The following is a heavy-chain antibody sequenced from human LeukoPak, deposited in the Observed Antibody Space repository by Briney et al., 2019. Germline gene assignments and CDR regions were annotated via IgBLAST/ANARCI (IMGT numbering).Heavy chain of an antibody. J-gene: IGHJ6*03. CDR1: GYSISSGYY. V-gene: IGHV4-38-2*02. D-gene: IGHD6-13*01. CDR3: ARVRQQLAYYYYYYMDV. Sequence: SETLSLTCTVSGYSISSGYYWGWIRQPPGKGLEWIGSIYHSGSTYYNPSLKSRVTISVDTSKNQFSLKLSSVTAADTAVYYCARVRQQLAYYYYYYMDVWGKGTTVTVSS. CDR2: IYHSGST.